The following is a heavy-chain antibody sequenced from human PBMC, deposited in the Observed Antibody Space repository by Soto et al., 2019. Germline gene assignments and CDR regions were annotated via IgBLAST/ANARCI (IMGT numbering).Heavy chain of an antibody. CDR3: ARDRNWAFDY. D-gene: IGHD7-27*01. V-gene: IGHV3-48*01. Sequence: PGGSLRLSCAASGFSFSAYSVNWVRQAPGKGLEWLAYISGSGSPISYADSVKGRFTVSRDNGKNSLSLQMDDLGTEDTPVYYCARDRNWAFDYWGQGILVLVSS. J-gene: IGHJ4*02. CDR2: ISGSGSPI. CDR1: GFSFSAYS.